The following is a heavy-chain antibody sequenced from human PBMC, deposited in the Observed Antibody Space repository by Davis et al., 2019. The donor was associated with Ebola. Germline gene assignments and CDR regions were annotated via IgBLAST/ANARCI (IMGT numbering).Heavy chain of an antibody. CDR1: GFTFSSYA. CDR2: ISGSGGST. V-gene: IGHV3-23*01. Sequence: PGGSLRLSCAASGFTFSSYAMSWVRQAPGKGLEWVSAISGSGGSTYYADSVKGRFTISRDNSKNTLYLQMNSLRDEDTAVYYCARDRSDIVVVVAAWDNWFDPWGQGTLVTVSS. J-gene: IGHJ5*02. D-gene: IGHD2-15*01. CDR3: ARDRSDIVVVVAAWDNWFDP.